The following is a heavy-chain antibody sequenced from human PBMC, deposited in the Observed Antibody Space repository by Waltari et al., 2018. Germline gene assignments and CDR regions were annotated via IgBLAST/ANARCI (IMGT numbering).Heavy chain of an antibody. CDR1: GGTFSSYA. CDR3: ASNSYGFSYWYFDL. J-gene: IGHJ2*01. CDR2: IVPSFGTA. Sequence: QVQLVQSGAEVKKPGSSVKVSCKASGGTFSSYAISWVRQAPGQGLEWMGRIVPSFGTANYAQKFQGRVTITADKSTSTAYMELSRLRSEDTAVYYCASNSYGFSYWYFDLWGRGTLVTVSS. V-gene: IGHV1-69*08. D-gene: IGHD5-18*01.